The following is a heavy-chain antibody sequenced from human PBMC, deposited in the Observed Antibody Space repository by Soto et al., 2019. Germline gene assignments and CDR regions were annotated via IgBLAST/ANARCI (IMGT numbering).Heavy chain of an antibody. CDR3: ARARRDYGDYCFDY. V-gene: IGHV1-8*01. J-gene: IGHJ4*02. Sequence: ASVKVSCKASGYTFTSYDINWVRQATGQGLEWMGWMNPNSGNTGYAQKFQGRVTMTRNTSISTAYMELSSLRSEDTAVYYCARARRDYGDYCFDYWGQGTLVTVSS. CDR2: MNPNSGNT. CDR1: GYTFTSYD. D-gene: IGHD4-17*01.